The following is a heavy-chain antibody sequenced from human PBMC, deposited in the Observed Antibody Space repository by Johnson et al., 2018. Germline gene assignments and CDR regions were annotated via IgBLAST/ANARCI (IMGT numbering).Heavy chain of an antibody. J-gene: IGHJ6*02. CDR1: GFTFSSYS. V-gene: IGHV3-21*01. D-gene: IGHD2-15*01. Sequence: VQLVQSGGGLVKPGGSLRVSCAAYGFTFSSYSMNWVRQAPGKGLEWVSSISSTSNYIYYADSLKGRFTISRDNANNLLYLQMNSLRAEDTAVYYCAASHCSGGACFYYYYYMDVWGQGTTVTVSS. CDR3: AASHCSGGACFYYYYYMDV. CDR2: ISSTSNYI.